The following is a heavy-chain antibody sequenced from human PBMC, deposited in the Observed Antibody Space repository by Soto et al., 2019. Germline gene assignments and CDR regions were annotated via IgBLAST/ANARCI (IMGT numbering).Heavy chain of an antibody. D-gene: IGHD7-27*01. Sequence: GESLKISCKVSGISFDDNAISWVRQMPGKGLEWMGRISRDGSSSSYSPSFQGHVSIYADRTTNTAYLQGSNLTTSNNAKYYCASMGPGDGGQGTLVTVST. CDR2: ISRDGSSS. CDR1: GISFDDNA. V-gene: IGHV5-10-1*01. CDR3: ASMGPGD. J-gene: IGHJ4*02.